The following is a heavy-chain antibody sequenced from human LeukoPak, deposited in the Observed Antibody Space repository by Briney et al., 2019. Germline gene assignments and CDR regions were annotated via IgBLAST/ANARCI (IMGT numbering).Heavy chain of an antibody. Sequence: PSETLSLTCTVSGRSISSYYWSWIRQPPGKGLEWIGYIYYSGSTNYNPSLKSRVTISVDTSKNQFSLKLSSVTAADTAVYYCARVSRGARSYWFDPWGQGTLVTVSS. J-gene: IGHJ5*02. D-gene: IGHD4/OR15-4a*01. V-gene: IGHV4-59*01. CDR2: IYYSGST. CDR3: ARVSRGARSYWFDP. CDR1: GRSISSYY.